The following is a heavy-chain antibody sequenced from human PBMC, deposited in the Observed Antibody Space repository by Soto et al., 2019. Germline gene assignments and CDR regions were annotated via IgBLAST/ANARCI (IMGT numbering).Heavy chain of an antibody. D-gene: IGHD6-13*01. CDR2: IYYSGST. Sequence: SETLPLTCTVSGGSIRSYYGRWIRQPPGKGLEWTGYIYYSGSTNYNPSLKSRVTISVDTSKNQFSLKLSSVTAADTAVYYCARGAHYSSPFRWFDPWGQGTLVTVSS. CDR1: GGSIRSYY. CDR3: ARGAHYSSPFRWFDP. J-gene: IGHJ5*02. V-gene: IGHV4-59*12.